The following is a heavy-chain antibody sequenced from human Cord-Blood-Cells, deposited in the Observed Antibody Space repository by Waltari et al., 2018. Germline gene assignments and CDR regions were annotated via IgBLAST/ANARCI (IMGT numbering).Heavy chain of an antibody. V-gene: IGHV4-38-2*02. D-gene: IGHD6-6*01. CDR3: AREYSSSSEYFQH. J-gene: IGHJ1*01. CDR1: GYSISSGYY. CDR2: IYHSGST. Sequence: QVQLQESGPGLVKPSETLSLTCTVSGYSISSGYYWGWIRQPPGKGLEWIGSIYHSGSTYYNPALKIRFTISVDTSKNQFSLKLSSVTAADTAVYYCAREYSSSSEYFQHWGQGTLVTVSS.